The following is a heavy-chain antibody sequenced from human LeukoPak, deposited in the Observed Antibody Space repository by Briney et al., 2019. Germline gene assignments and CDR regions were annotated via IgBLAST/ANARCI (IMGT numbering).Heavy chain of an antibody. Sequence: SGGSLRLSCAASGFTFSSYAMSWVRQAPGKGLEWVSAISGSGGTTYYADSVKGRFTISRDSSKNTLYLQMNSLRAEDTAMYYCAKVRAGESSSWYWGDYYYYMDVWGKGTTVTVSS. V-gene: IGHV3-23*01. CDR1: GFTFSSYA. CDR2: ISGSGGTT. J-gene: IGHJ6*03. D-gene: IGHD6-13*01. CDR3: AKVRAGESSSWYWGDYYYYMDV.